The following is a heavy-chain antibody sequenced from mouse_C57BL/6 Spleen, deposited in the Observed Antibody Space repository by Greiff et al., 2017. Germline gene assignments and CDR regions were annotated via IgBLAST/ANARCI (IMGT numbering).Heavy chain of an antibody. CDR2: IYPSDSET. D-gene: IGHD4-1*01. Sequence: VQLQQPGAELVRPGSSVKLSCKASGYTFTSYWMDWVKQRPGQGLEWIGNIYPSDSETHYNQKFKDKATLTVDKSSSHAYMQLSSLTSEDSSVYYCARTGTYYFDYWGQGTTLTVSS. CDR1: GYTFTSYW. CDR3: ARTGTYYFDY. J-gene: IGHJ2*01. V-gene: IGHV1-61*01.